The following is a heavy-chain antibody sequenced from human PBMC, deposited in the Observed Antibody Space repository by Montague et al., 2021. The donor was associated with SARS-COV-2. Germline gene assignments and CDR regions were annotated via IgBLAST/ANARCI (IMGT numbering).Heavy chain of an antibody. V-gene: IGHV4-31*03. CDR3: ARKDIALGYGVDA. CDR1: GGSMTSALYY. CDR2: INSSGST. J-gene: IGHJ6*02. D-gene: IGHD5-12*01. Sequence: TLSLTCSVSGGSMTSALYYWSWIRQRPGKGLEWIAYINSSGSTNYTSSLRSRLSISLDASNSQLSLKLSSVTAADTAVYYCARKDIALGYGVDAWGQGTTVTVSS.